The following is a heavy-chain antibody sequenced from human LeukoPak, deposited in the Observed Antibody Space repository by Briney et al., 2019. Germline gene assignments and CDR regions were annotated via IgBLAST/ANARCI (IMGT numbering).Heavy chain of an antibody. J-gene: IGHJ4*02. CDR1: GGTFSSYA. D-gene: IGHD2/OR15-2a*01. CDR2: IIPIFGTA. Sequence: SVKVSCKASGGTFSSYAISWVRQALGQGLEWMGGIIPIFGTANYAQKFQGRVTITTDESTSTAYMELSSLRSEDTAVYYCASRLVPSYYAENGGNFDYWGQGTLVTVSS. V-gene: IGHV1-69*05. CDR3: ASRLVPSYYAENGGNFDY.